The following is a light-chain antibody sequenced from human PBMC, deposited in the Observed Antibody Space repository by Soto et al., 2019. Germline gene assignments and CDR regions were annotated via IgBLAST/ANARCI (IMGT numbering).Light chain of an antibody. Sequence: EIVLTQSPATLSLSPGERATLSCRASQSVSSYLAWYQQKPGQPPRLLIYDTSNRATGIPARFSGSRSGTDFTLTISSLEPEDFAVYYCQQRTDWKYTFGQGTRLEIK. CDR3: QQRTDWKYT. J-gene: IGKJ5*01. CDR1: QSVSSY. V-gene: IGKV3-11*01. CDR2: DTS.